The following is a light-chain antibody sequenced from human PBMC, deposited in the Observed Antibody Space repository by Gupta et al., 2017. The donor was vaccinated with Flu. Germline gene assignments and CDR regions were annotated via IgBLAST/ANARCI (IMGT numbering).Light chain of an antibody. CDR1: QTVISNN. CDR3: HQYGASPT. CDR2: GAS. Sequence: STGTLSLSPGERATLSCRASQTVISNNLSWYQHKPGQAPRLLIYGASNRATDIPDRFSGSGSGTDFTLTISGLQPEDFAVYSCHQYGASPTFGQGTRLEIK. J-gene: IGKJ2*01. V-gene: IGKV3-20*01.